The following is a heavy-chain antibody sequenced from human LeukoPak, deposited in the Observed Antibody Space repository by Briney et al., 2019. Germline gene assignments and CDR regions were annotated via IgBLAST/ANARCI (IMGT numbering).Heavy chain of an antibody. CDR3: ARAAIAVAGIREYYYYGMDV. D-gene: IGHD6-19*01. V-gene: IGHV1-69*13. CDR2: IIPIFGTA. Sequence: SVKVSCTASGGTFSSYAISWVRQAPGQGLEWMGGIIPIFGTANYAQKFQGRVTITADESTSTAYMELSSLRSEDTAVYYCARAAIAVAGIREYYYYGMDVWGQGTTVTVSS. CDR1: GGTFSSYA. J-gene: IGHJ6*02.